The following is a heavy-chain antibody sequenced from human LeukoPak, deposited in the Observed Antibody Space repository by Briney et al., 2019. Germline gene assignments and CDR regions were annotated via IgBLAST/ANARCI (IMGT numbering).Heavy chain of an antibody. J-gene: IGHJ2*01. CDR3: ARLHCSSTSCYFSTKWYFDL. D-gene: IGHD2-2*01. V-gene: IGHV3-7*01. CDR2: IKQDGSEK. CDR1: GFTFSSYN. Sequence: GGSLRLSCAASGFTFSSYNMNWVRQAPGKGLEWVANIKQDGSEKYYVDAVKGRFTISRDNAKNSLYVQMNSLRAEDTAVYHCARLHCSSTSCYFSTKWYFDLWGRGTPVTVSS.